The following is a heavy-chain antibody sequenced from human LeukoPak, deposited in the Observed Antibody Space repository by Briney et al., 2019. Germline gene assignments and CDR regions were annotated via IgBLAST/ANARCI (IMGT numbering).Heavy chain of an antibody. CDR3: ARVRYYYDSSDY. D-gene: IGHD3-22*01. CDR2: MNPNSSNT. Sequence: ASVKVSCKASGYTFTSYDINWVRQATGQGLEWMGWMNPNSSNTGYAQKFQGRVTMTRNTSISTAYMELSSLRSEDTAVYYCARVRYYYDSSDYWGQGTLVTVSS. V-gene: IGHV1-8*01. J-gene: IGHJ4*02. CDR1: GYTFTSYD.